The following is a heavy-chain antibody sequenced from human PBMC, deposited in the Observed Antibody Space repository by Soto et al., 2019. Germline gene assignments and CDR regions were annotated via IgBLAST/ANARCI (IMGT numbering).Heavy chain of an antibody. CDR1: GFTFSNAW. Sequence: GGSLRLACAASGFTFSNAWMNWVRQAPGKGPEWVGRIKSKTDGETTDYAAPVKGRFTISRDDSKNTLYLQMDSLKTEDTGVDYCTTDSNFLEWLPSYYYYYYGMDVWGQGTTVTV. D-gene: IGHD3-3*01. J-gene: IGHJ6*02. CDR3: TTDSNFLEWLPSYYYYYYGMDV. CDR2: IKSKTDGETT. V-gene: IGHV3-15*07.